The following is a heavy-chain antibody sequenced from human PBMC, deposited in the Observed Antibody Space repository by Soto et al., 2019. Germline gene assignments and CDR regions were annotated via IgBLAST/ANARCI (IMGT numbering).Heavy chain of an antibody. CDR3: AREGVAPYCFYGMDV. CDR1: GYTFTRSG. D-gene: IGHD5-12*01. CDR2: ISTYNGDT. Sequence: QVQLVQSGAEVKKPGASVKVSCKASGYTFTRSGISWVRQAPGQGLEWMGWISTYNGDTNYAQTFQDRVTMTTDTTRSTASMEVRSLRADDTAVYYCAREGVAPYCFYGMDVWGQGTPVSVSS. V-gene: IGHV1-18*01. J-gene: IGHJ6*02.